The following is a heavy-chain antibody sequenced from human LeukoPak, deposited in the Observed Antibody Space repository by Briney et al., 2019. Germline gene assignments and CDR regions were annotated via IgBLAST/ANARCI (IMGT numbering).Heavy chain of an antibody. Sequence: GGSLRLSCAASGFSFSSYAMCWVCPGQRKGRWWVSAISVRGGSRYYADSVKCRFTICRDNSVNTLYQQMNSLRAEETAVYNCAKDRARITMIVVVTNFDYWGQGTLVTVSS. CDR3: AKDRARITMIVVVTNFDY. CDR1: GFSFSSYA. D-gene: IGHD3-22*01. CDR2: ISVRGGSR. V-gene: IGHV3-23*01. J-gene: IGHJ4*02.